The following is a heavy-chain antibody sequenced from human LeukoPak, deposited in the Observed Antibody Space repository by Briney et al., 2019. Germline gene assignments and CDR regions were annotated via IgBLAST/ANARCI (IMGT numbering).Heavy chain of an antibody. CDR2: ISSSSSTI. Sequence: GGSLRLSCAASGFSFSSYSMNWVRQAPVKGLEWVSYISSSSSTIDYADSVKGRFTISRDNAKKSLCLQMNSLRDEDTAVYYCAGEYSSSWFGGWFDPWGQGTLVTVSS. V-gene: IGHV3-48*02. D-gene: IGHD2-2*01. CDR3: AGEYSSSWFGGWFDP. CDR1: GFSFSSYS. J-gene: IGHJ5*02.